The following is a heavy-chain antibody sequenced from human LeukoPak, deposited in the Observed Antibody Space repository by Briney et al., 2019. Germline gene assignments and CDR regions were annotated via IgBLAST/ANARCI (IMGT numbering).Heavy chain of an antibody. D-gene: IGHD2-2*01. Sequence: GGSLRLSCAASGFTFSSYWMSWVRQAPGKGLEWVANIKQDGSEKYYVDSVKGRFTISRDNAKNSLYLQMNSLRAEDTAVYYCARSSPSRYCSSTSCFDYYYYMDVWGKGTTVTVSS. CDR1: GFTFSSYW. CDR3: ARSSPSRYCSSTSCFDYYYYMDV. J-gene: IGHJ6*03. CDR2: IKQDGSEK. V-gene: IGHV3-7*01.